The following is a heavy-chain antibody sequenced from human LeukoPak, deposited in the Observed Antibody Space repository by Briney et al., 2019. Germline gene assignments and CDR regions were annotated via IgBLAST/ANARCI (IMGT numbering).Heavy chain of an antibody. D-gene: IGHD2-2*01. CDR1: GGSISSGGYY. Sequence: PSETLSLTCTVSGGSISSGGYYWSWIRQPPGKGLEWIGYIYHSGSTYYNPSLKSRVTISVDRSKNQFSLKLSSVTAADTAVYYCARRGYCSSTSCYRRVVNAFDIWGQGTMVTVPS. V-gene: IGHV4-30-2*01. CDR2: IYHSGST. CDR3: ARRGYCSSTSCYRRVVNAFDI. J-gene: IGHJ3*02.